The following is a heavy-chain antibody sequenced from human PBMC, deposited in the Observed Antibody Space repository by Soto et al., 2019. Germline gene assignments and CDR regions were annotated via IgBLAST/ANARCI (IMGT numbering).Heavy chain of an antibody. CDR2: ISGSGGST. J-gene: IGHJ4*02. D-gene: IGHD6-19*01. V-gene: IGHV3-23*01. CDR3: AKGSSGWYERFDY. Sequence: QAPGKGLEWVSAISGSGGSTYYADSVKGRFTISRDNSKNTLYLQMNSLRAEDTAVYYCAKGSSGWYERFDYWGQGTLVTVSS.